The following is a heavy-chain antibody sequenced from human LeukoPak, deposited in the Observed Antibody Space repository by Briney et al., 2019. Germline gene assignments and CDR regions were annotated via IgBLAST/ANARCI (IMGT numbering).Heavy chain of an antibody. CDR1: CGPINSSRFY. J-gene: IGHJ4*02. Sequence: SENPSPHFPVSCGPINSSRFYLGLIPPAPGKGAGVVGGIYYSGSTYYNPSLKSRVTISVDTSKNQFSLKLSSVTAADTAVYYCARLSFRGYSSGSFDYWGQGTLVTVSS. D-gene: IGHD6-19*01. CDR2: IYYSGST. V-gene: IGHV4-39*01. CDR3: ARLSFRGYSSGSFDY.